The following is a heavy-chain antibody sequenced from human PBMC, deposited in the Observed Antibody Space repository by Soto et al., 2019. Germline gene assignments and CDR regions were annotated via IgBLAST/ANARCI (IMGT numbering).Heavy chain of an antibody. CDR3: ARSSIVVVTAWPNWFDP. Sequence: SETLSLTCTVSGGSISSGDYYWSWIRQPPGKGLEWIGYIYYSGSTYYNPSLKSRVTISVDTSKNQFSLKLSSVTAADTAVYYCARSSIVVVTAWPNWFDPWGQGTLVTVSS. CDR2: IYYSGST. CDR1: GGSISSGDYY. J-gene: IGHJ5*02. V-gene: IGHV4-30-4*01. D-gene: IGHD2-21*02.